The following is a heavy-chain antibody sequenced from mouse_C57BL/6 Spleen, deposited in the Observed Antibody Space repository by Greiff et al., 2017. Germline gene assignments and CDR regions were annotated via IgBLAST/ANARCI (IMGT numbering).Heavy chain of an antibody. D-gene: IGHD2-3*01. Sequence: QVQLKESGAELVKPGASVKISCKASGYAFSSYWMNWVKQRPGKGLEWIGQIYPGDGDTNYNGKFKGKATLTADKSSSTAYMQLSSLTSEDSAVYFCAKGHDGYYPYFDYWGQGTTLTVSS. J-gene: IGHJ2*01. V-gene: IGHV1-80*01. CDR3: AKGHDGYYPYFDY. CDR2: IYPGDGDT. CDR1: GYAFSSYW.